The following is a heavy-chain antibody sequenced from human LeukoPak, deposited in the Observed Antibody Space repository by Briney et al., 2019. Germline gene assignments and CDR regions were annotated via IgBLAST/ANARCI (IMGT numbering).Heavy chain of an antibody. CDR2: INTNNGNT. D-gene: IGHD2-21*02. Sequence: SVKVSCKASGYTFSTYGLMWVRQAPGQGLEWMGWINTNNGNTNYAQKFQGRVTMPTDTSTSTGYMELRSLRSDDTAVYYGARKRCTGDCYLFDPWGQGTLVTVSS. J-gene: IGHJ5*02. CDR3: ARKRCTGDCYLFDP. V-gene: IGHV1-18*01. CDR1: GYTFSTYG.